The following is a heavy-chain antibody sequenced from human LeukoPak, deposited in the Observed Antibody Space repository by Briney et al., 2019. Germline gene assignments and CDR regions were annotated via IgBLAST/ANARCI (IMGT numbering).Heavy chain of an antibody. D-gene: IGHD3-10*01. CDR2: ISSSSSYI. V-gene: IGHV3-21*01. CDR3: ARDSVNYYGSGSYGAFDI. CDR1: GTSFSSHW. Sequence: PGGSLRLSCAASGTSFSSHWMHWVRHAPGKELEWVSSISSSSSYIYYADSVKGRFTISRDNAKNSLYLQMNSLRAEDTAVYYCARDSVNYYGSGSYGAFDIWGQGTMVTVSS. J-gene: IGHJ3*02.